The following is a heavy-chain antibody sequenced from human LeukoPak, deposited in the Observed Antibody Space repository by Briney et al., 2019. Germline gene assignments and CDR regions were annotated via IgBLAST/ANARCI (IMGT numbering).Heavy chain of an antibody. Sequence: PSETLSLTCAVSGYSISSGYYWSWIRQPAGKGLEWIGRIYTSGSTNYNPSLKSRVTISVDTSKNQFSLKLSSVTAADTAVYYCARDYLYSSSHGNYYYMDVWGKGTTVTVSS. CDR3: ARDYLYSSSHGNYYYMDV. J-gene: IGHJ6*03. CDR1: GYSISSGYY. V-gene: IGHV4-61*02. CDR2: IYTSGST. D-gene: IGHD6-6*01.